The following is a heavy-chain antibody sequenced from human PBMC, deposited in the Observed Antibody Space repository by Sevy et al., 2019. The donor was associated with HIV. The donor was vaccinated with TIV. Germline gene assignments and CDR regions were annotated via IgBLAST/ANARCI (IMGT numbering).Heavy chain of an antibody. CDR2: IWYDGSNK. J-gene: IGHJ5*02. Sequence: GGSLRLSCAASGFNFNNYAMHWVRQAPGKGLEWVALIWYDGSNKNYADSNSMKGRFTISRDNSKNTLYLQMNSLRAEDTAVYYCARESREFRFDPWGQGTLVTVSS. CDR1: GFNFNNYA. CDR3: ARESREFRFDP. V-gene: IGHV3-33*01.